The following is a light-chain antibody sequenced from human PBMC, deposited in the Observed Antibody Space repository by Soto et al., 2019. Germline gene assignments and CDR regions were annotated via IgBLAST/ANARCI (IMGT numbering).Light chain of an antibody. CDR3: HQYGISTPT. CDR1: KGIRSY. V-gene: IGKV1-8*01. J-gene: IGKJ1*01. CDR2: AAS. Sequence: AILMTQSPSSLSASAGDRVTITCGASKGIRSYLAWYQQKPGKAPKLLIYAASNRATGTPDRFSGSGSGTDFTLTITSLQPEDFAVFYCHQYGISTPTFGQGTKVDI.